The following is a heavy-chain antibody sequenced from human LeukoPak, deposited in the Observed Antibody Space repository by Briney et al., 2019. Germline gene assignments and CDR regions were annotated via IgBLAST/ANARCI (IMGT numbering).Heavy chain of an antibody. CDR2: IYPGDSDT. J-gene: IGHJ4*02. CDR1: GYIFSSYW. V-gene: IGHV5-51*01. CDR3: ARLIHYDILTGYYGSFDY. D-gene: IGHD3-9*01. Sequence: GESLKISCKGSGYIFSSYWIGWVRQMPGKGLEWMGIIYPGDSDTRYRSSFQGQVTISADKSINTAYLQWSSLKASDTAMYYCARLIHYDILTGYYGSFDYWGQGTLVTVSS.